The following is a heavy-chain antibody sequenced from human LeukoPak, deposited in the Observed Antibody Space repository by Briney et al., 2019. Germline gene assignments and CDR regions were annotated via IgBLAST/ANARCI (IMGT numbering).Heavy chain of an antibody. J-gene: IGHJ4*02. CDR1: GASISSYY. Sequence: SETLSLTCTVSGASISSYYWCWIRQPPGKGLEWIGYINHSGSTNYNPSLKSRVTISVDTSKNQFSLKLSSVTAADTAVYYCARSGYDDPFYFDYWGQGTLVTVSS. D-gene: IGHD5-12*01. CDR3: ARSGYDDPFYFDY. V-gene: IGHV4-59*01. CDR2: INHSGST.